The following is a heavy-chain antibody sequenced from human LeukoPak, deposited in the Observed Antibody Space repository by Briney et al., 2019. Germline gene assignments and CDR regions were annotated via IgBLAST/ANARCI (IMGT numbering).Heavy chain of an antibody. J-gene: IGHJ4*02. CDR2: ISYDGSNK. CDR1: GFTFSSYA. Sequence: GGSLRLSCAASGFTFSSYAMHWVRQAPGKGLEWVAVISYDGSNKYYADSVKGRFTISRDNSKNTLYLQMNSLRAEDTAVYYCARGCIAARFPSLFDYWGQGTLVTVSS. V-gene: IGHV3-30-3*01. CDR3: ARGCIAARFPSLFDY. D-gene: IGHD6-6*01.